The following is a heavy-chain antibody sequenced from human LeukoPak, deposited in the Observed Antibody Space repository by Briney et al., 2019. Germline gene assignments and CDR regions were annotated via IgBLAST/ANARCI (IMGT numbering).Heavy chain of an antibody. V-gene: IGHV1-8*03. D-gene: IGHD5-12*01. CDR2: MNPNSGNT. Sequence: ASVKVSCKASGYTFTSYDINWVRQATGQGLEWLGWMNPNSGNTGYAQKFQGRVTITRNTSISIAYMELSSLRSEDAAVYYCARGVYSGYDYTFDIWGQGTMVTVSS. J-gene: IGHJ3*02. CDR1: GYTFTSYD. CDR3: ARGVYSGYDYTFDI.